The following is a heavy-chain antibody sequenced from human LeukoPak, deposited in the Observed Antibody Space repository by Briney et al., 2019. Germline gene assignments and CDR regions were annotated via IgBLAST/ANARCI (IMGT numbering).Heavy chain of an antibody. D-gene: IGHD3-3*01. CDR1: GFSLRSHG. Sequence: GRSLRLSCAASGFSLRSHGMHWVRQAPGRGLEWMTFISYEGSNQYYAESVKGRFSISRDNSKNTMYLQMNSLKTEDTGVYHCAKDVRFLEWSLDSWGQGTQVIVSS. J-gene: IGHJ4*02. CDR3: AKDVRFLEWSLDS. CDR2: ISYEGSNQ. V-gene: IGHV3-30*18.